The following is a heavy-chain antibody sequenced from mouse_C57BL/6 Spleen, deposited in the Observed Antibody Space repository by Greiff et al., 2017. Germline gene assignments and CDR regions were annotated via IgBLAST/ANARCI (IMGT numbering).Heavy chain of an antibody. CDR1: GFTFSDYY. CDR2: INYDGSST. V-gene: IGHV5-16*01. J-gene: IGHJ2*01. Sequence: EVKLMESEGGLVQPGSSMKLSCTASGFTFSDYYMAWVRQVPEKCLEWVANINYDGSSTYYLDSLKSRFIISRDNAKNILYLQMSSLKSEDTATYYCARDRLGLDYWGQGTTLTVSS. D-gene: IGHD4-1*01. CDR3: ARDRLGLDY.